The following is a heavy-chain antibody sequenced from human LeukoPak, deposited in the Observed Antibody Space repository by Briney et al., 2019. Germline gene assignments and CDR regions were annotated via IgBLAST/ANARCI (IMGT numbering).Heavy chain of an antibody. CDR2: VSNSGGST. Sequence: GGSLRLSCAASGFTFSGFAMSWVRQAPGKGLEWVSAVSNSGGSTYYADSVNGRFTISRDNSKNTLYLQMNSLRAEDTAVYYCAKVTRVAVAGYFDYWGQGTLVTVSS. CDR3: AKVTRVAVAGYFDY. D-gene: IGHD6-19*01. J-gene: IGHJ4*02. CDR1: GFTFSGFA. V-gene: IGHV3-23*01.